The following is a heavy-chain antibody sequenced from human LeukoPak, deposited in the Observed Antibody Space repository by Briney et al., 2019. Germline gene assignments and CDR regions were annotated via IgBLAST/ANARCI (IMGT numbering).Heavy chain of an antibody. CDR1: GYTFTSYG. CDR3: ARDKDRGYSSSWDPFDY. Sequence: ASVKVSCKASGYTFTSYGISWVRQAPGQGLEWMGWINPNSGGTNYAQKFQGRVTVTRDTSISTAYMELSRLRSDDTAVYYCARDKDRGYSSSWDPFDYWGQGTLVTVSS. V-gene: IGHV1-2*02. CDR2: INPNSGGT. D-gene: IGHD6-13*01. J-gene: IGHJ4*02.